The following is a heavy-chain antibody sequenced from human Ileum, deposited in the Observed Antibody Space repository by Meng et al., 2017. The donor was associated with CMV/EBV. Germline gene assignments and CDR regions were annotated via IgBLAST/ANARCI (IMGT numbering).Heavy chain of an antibody. CDR3: GGFWSGPLDY. CDR2: IRYDGSNK. D-gene: IGHD3-3*01. J-gene: IGHJ4*02. Sequence: GGSLKLSCAASGFTFSSYGMHWVRQAPGKGLEWVAFIRYDGSNKYYADSVKGRFTISRDNSKNTLYLQMNSLRAEDTAVYYCGGFWSGPLDYWGQGKRVNVSS. CDR1: GFTFSSYG. V-gene: IGHV3-30*02.